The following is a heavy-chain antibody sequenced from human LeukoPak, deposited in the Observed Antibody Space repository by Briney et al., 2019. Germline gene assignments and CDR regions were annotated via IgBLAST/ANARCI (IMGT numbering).Heavy chain of an antibody. Sequence: GGSLRLSCAASGFTLSSYSMNWVRQAPGKGLEWVSYISSSSSTIYYADSVKGRFTISRDNAKNSLYLQMNSLRDEDTAVYYCAKPRSRIAVAGSLDYWGQGTLVTVSS. V-gene: IGHV3-48*02. CDR3: AKPRSRIAVAGSLDY. J-gene: IGHJ4*02. CDR2: ISSSSSTI. CDR1: GFTLSSYS. D-gene: IGHD6-19*01.